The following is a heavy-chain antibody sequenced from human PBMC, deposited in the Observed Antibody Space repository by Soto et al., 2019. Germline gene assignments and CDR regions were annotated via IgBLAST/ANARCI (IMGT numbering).Heavy chain of an antibody. CDR3: SRCSRNSCDSYGVDV. V-gene: IGHV3-48*02. CDR1: GFTFGNCG. Sequence: GVSLRLSCPASGFTFGNCGMNWVLQAPGKGLEWVSYISDSGATKHYADSVKGRITISRDNGKDSLYLKMNGLRDEDTAVYFCSRCSRNSCDSYGVDVWGQGGTVTVPS. J-gene: IGHJ6*02. D-gene: IGHD2-15*01. CDR2: ISDSGATK.